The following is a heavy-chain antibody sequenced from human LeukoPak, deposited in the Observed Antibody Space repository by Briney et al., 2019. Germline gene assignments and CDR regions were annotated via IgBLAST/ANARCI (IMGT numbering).Heavy chain of an antibody. V-gene: IGHV3-30*02. CDR2: ILFDESNR. CDR1: GFTFSNFD. J-gene: IGHJ4*02. CDR3: AKSDVDTVMVIKH. D-gene: IGHD5-18*01. Sequence: GSLRLSCATSGFTFSNFDMYWVRQAPGKGLEWVSLILFDESNRYYADSVRGRFTISRDISKNTVYLQMNSLRAEDTAIYYCAKSDVDTVMVIKHWGQGTLVTVSS.